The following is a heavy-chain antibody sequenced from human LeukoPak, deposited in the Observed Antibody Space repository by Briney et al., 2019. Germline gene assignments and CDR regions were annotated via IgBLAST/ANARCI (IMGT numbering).Heavy chain of an antibody. D-gene: IGHD2-15*01. Sequence: SETLSLTCTVSGGSISSYYWSWIRQPPGKGLEWIGYIYYSGSTNYNPSLKSRVTISVDTSKNRFSLKLSSVTAADTAVYYCAASSHSYYFDYWGQGTLVTVSS. V-gene: IGHV4-59*08. CDR3: AASSHSYYFDY. CDR2: IYYSGST. J-gene: IGHJ4*02. CDR1: GGSISSYY.